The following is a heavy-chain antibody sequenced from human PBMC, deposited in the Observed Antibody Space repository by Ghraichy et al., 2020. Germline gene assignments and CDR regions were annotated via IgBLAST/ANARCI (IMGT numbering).Heavy chain of an antibody. D-gene: IGHD5-12*01. V-gene: IGHV3-11*01. J-gene: IGHJ4*02. Sequence: GESLNISCAASQFTFSDYYMSWIRQAPGKGLEWVSYISCSGNTIYYADSVKGRFTISRDNAKNSLWLQMDSLRAEDTAVYYCARGIRGYSGPGPFDNWGQGTLVSVSS. CDR2: ISCSGNTI. CDR3: ARGIRGYSGPGPFDN. CDR1: QFTFSDYY.